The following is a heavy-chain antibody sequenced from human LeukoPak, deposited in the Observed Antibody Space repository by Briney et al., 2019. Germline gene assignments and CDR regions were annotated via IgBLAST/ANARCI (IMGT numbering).Heavy chain of an antibody. CDR2: INPNSGGT. V-gene: IGHV1-2*02. J-gene: IGHJ6*02. D-gene: IGHD6-19*01. CDR3: ARSGQWLYYYYGMDV. Sequence: VASVKVSCKASGYTFTGYYMHWVRQAPGQGLEWMGWINPNSGGTNYAQKFQGRVTMTRDTSISTAYMALSRLRSDDTAVYYCARSGQWLYYYYGMDVWGQGTTVTVSS. CDR1: GYTFTGYY.